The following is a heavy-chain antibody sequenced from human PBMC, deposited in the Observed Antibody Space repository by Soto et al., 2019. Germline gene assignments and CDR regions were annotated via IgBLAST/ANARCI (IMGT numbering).Heavy chain of an antibody. V-gene: IGHV4-59*01. CDR1: GGSIGSFY. J-gene: IGHJ4*02. CDR2: VYYSGST. CDR3: ARDYRYAGFDSTGYYYGGHFDS. Sequence: QVQLQESGPGLVKPSETLSLTCTVSGGSIGSFYWSWIRQPPGKGLEWIGYVYYSGSTNYTPSLTSRVTILVDTSKNQCSVSLSSVTAADTAVYYCARDYRYAGFDSTGYYYGGHFDSWGQGTLVTVSS. D-gene: IGHD3-22*01.